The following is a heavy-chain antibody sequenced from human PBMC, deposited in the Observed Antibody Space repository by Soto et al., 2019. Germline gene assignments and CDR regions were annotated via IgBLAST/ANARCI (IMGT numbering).Heavy chain of an antibody. CDR1: GGSIGSYD. CDR2: IYYSGST. D-gene: IGHD2-15*01. V-gene: IGHV4-59*08. CDR3: ASRLGGTVASSYFVY. Sequence: SETLSLTCTVSGGSIGSYDWSWIRQPPGKGLEWIGYIYYSGSTNYNPPLKSRVTFSVDTSKNQFSLKLTSVTTADTAVYYCASRLGGTVASSYFVYWSQGTLVTVSS. J-gene: IGHJ4*02.